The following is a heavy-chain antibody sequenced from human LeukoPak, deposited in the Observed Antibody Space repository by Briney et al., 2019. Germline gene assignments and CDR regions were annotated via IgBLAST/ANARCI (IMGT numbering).Heavy chain of an antibody. CDR2: IYTSGST. V-gene: IGHV4-61*02. Sequence: LRLSCTVSGGSISSGSYYWSWIRQPAGKGLEWIGRIYTSGSTNYNPSLKRRVTISVDTSKNQFSLKLSSVTAADTAVYYCARQRTGTIYYFDYWGQGTLVTVSS. J-gene: IGHJ4*02. CDR1: GGSISSGSYY. CDR3: ARQRTGTIYYFDY. D-gene: IGHD1-1*01.